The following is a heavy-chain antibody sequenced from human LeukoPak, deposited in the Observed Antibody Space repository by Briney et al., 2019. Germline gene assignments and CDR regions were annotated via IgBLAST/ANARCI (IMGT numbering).Heavy chain of an antibody. CDR2: IYHSGST. V-gene: IGHV4-30-2*01. J-gene: IGHJ5*02. D-gene: IGHD4-23*01. CDR3: ARVYGGNPYNWFDP. Sequence: SETLSLTCAVSGGSISSGGYSWSWIRQPPGKGLEWIGYIYHSGSTYYNPSLKSRVTISVDRSKNQFSLKLGSVTAADTAVYYCARVYGGNPYNWFDPWGQGTLVTVSS. CDR1: GGSISSGGYS.